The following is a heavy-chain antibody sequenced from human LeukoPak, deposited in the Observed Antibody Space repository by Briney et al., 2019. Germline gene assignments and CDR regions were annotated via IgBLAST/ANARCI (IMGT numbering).Heavy chain of an antibody. V-gene: IGHV3-23*01. CDR2: ISPSSVST. CDR3: ATATQDGSCPFDC. D-gene: IGHD1-26*01. J-gene: IGHJ4*02. Sequence: AGSLRLACAASGFTFSSYAMTWFRQAPGMGLEYVSAISPSSVSTYYADSVKGRFTISRDNSKSTLYLQMSSLRAEDTARYYSATATQDGSCPFDCWGQGTLVTVSS. CDR1: GFTFSSYA.